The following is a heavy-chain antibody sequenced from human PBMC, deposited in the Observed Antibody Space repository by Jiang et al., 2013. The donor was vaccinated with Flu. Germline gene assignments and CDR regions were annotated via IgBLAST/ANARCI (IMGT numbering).Heavy chain of an antibody. Sequence: SGAEVKKPGASVKVSCKASGYTFTSYGISWVRQAPGQGLEWMGWISAYNGNTNYAQKLQGRVTMTTDTSTSTVYMELSSLRSEDTAVYYCARERALWYDFWSGLFDYWGQGTLVTVSS. CDR2: ISAYNGNT. CDR3: ARERALWYDFWSGLFDY. D-gene: IGHD3-3*01. J-gene: IGHJ4*02. CDR1: GYTFTSYG. V-gene: IGHV1-18*01.